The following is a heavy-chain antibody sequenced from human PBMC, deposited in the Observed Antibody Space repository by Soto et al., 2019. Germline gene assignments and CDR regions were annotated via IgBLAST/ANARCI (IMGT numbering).Heavy chain of an antibody. CDR3: AKDRGYYYYYYYGMDG. D-gene: IGHD3-22*01. V-gene: IGHV3-30*18. CDR2: ISYDGSNK. CDR1: GFTFSSYV. Sequence: QILCYASSGFTFSSYVRHLVRPAPGKGLEWVAVISYDGSNKYYADSVKGRFTISRDNSKNTLYLQMNSLRAEDTAVYYCAKDRGYYYYYYYGMDGWGQGNTVTVS. J-gene: IGHJ6*02.